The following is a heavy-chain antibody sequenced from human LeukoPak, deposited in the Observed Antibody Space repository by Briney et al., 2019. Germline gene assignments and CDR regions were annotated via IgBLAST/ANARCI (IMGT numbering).Heavy chain of an antibody. CDR2: INYSGST. Sequence: SETLSLTCTVSGGSISSNYWSWLRQPPGKGLEWIGYINYSGSTNYNPSLKSRVTITVDTSKNQFSLKLSSVTAADTAVYYCARQRGTAMGGELDYWGQGTLVTVSS. V-gene: IGHV4-59*08. J-gene: IGHJ4*02. CDR3: ARQRGTAMGGELDY. D-gene: IGHD5-18*01. CDR1: GGSISSNY.